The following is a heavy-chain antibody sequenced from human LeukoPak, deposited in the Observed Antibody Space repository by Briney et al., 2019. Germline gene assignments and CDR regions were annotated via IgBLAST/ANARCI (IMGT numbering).Heavy chain of an antibody. CDR3: VYRRTSGGYFDF. CDR1: GFSLSSSGVN. D-gene: IGHD1-26*01. CDR2: IYWDDDK. J-gene: IGHJ4*03. Sequence: ESGPMLVRPTQTLTLTCTLSGFSLSSSGVNVGWIRQPPGGALEWLALIYWDDDKRYGPSLKNRVAITRDTSKNQVVLTVTNMDPVDTGTYYCVYRRTSGGYFDFWDQGTLVTVSS. V-gene: IGHV2-5*05.